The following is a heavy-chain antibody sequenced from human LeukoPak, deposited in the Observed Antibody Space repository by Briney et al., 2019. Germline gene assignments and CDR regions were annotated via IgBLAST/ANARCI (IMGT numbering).Heavy chain of an antibody. Sequence: SVKVSCKASGYTLTELSMHWVRQAPGKGLEWMGGFDPEDGETIYAQKFQGRVTMTEDTSTDTAYMELSSLRSEDTAVYYCATTGTSGSRYDFWSGYYPFDYWGQGTLVTVSS. CDR1: GYTLTELS. J-gene: IGHJ4*02. CDR2: FDPEDGET. CDR3: ATTGTSGSRYDFWSGYYPFDY. D-gene: IGHD3-3*01. V-gene: IGHV1-24*01.